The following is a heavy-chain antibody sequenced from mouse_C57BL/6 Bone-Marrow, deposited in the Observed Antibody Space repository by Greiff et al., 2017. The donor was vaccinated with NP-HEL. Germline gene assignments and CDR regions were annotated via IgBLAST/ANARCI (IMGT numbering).Heavy chain of an antibody. V-gene: IGHV1-80*01. Sequence: QVQLQQSGAELVKPGASVKISCKASGYAFSSYWMNWVKQRPGKGLEWIGQIYPGDGDTNYNGKFKGKATLTADKSSSTAYMQLSSLTAEDSAVYFCARGGTRVVDWYFEVWGTGTTVTVSS. CDR3: ARGGTRVVDWYFEV. CDR1: GYAFSSYW. D-gene: IGHD1-1*01. CDR2: IYPGDGDT. J-gene: IGHJ1*03.